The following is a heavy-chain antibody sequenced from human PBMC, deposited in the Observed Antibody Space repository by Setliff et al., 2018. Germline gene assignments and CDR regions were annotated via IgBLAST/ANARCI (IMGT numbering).Heavy chain of an antibody. CDR2: IYYGGST. CDR3: ARSTYGGAAAAYYFDY. J-gene: IGHJ4*02. Sequence: SETLSLTCTVSGGSISDYYWSWIRQAPGKGLEWIGYIYYGGSTNYNPSLNSRVAISVDTSKNQFSLKLSSVTAADAAVYYCARSTYGGAAAAYYFDYWGQGTLVTVSS. D-gene: IGHD6-13*01. V-gene: IGHV4-59*08. CDR1: GGSISDYY.